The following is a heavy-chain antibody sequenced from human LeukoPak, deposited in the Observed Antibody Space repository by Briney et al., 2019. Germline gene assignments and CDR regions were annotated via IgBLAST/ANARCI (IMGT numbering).Heavy chain of an antibody. CDR3: ARDGPVGYSYGYVGPSFFDY. CDR2: IYSGGST. Sequence: GGSLRLSCAVSGFTVSSNYMSWVRQAPGEGLEWVSVIYSGGSTYYADSAKGRFTISRDNSKNTLYLQMNSLRAEDTAVYYCARDGPVGYSYGYVGPSFFDYWGQGTLVTVSS. CDR1: GFTVSSNY. D-gene: IGHD5-18*01. J-gene: IGHJ4*02. V-gene: IGHV3-53*01.